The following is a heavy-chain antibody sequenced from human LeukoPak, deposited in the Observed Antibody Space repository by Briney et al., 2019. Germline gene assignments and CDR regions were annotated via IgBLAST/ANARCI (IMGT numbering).Heavy chain of an antibody. CDR3: ARGNSGSYFLYGY. V-gene: IGHV4-39*07. J-gene: IGHJ4*02. Sequence: SETLSLTCTVSGGSNSSSTYYWGWIRQPPGKGLEWIVSIYYSGSTYYNPSLKSRVTISVDTSKNQFSLKLSSVTAADTAVYYCARGNSGSYFLYGYWGQGTLVTVSS. CDR1: GGSNSSSTYY. D-gene: IGHD1-26*01. CDR2: IYYSGST.